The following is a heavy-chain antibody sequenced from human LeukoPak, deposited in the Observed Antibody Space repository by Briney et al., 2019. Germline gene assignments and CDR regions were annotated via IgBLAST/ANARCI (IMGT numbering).Heavy chain of an antibody. D-gene: IGHD3-3*01. J-gene: IGHJ4*02. CDR2: IYYSGST. CDR3: ARGRIHYDFWSGYGYYFDY. Sequence: SETLSLTCTVSGGSISSSSYYWGWIRQPPGKGLEWIGSIYYSGSTYYNPSLKSRVTISVDTSKNQFSLKLSSVTAADTAVYYCARGRIHYDFWSGYGYYFDYWGQGTLVTVSS. V-gene: IGHV4-39*07. CDR1: GGSISSSSYY.